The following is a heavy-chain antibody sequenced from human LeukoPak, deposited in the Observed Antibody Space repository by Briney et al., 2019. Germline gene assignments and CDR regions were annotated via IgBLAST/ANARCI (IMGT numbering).Heavy chain of an antibody. J-gene: IGHJ4*02. D-gene: IGHD3-3*01. CDR1: GLTFSRCG. Sequence: GGSLSLSCGASGLTFSRCGMHWVRQAPGKGRGGGAFIRYDGSDKYVHSVKGRFTISRDNFKNTLYLQMNSLRVEDTAVYYCACSQGGDDFWRGYPDYWGQGTLVTVSS. V-gene: IGHV3-30*02. CDR2: IRYDGSDK. CDR3: ACSQGGDDFWRGYPDY.